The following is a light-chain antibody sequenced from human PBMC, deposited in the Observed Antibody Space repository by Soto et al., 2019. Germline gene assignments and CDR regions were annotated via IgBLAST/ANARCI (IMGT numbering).Light chain of an antibody. CDR3: QQRSNWPRT. CDR1: QSVSSY. CDR2: DAS. Sequence: EIVLTQSPATLSLSPGERATLSCRASQSVSSYLAWYQQKPGKAPRLLIYDASHRATGIPARFSGSGSGTDFTLTISSLEPEDFAVYYCQQRSNWPRTFGQGIKREIK. V-gene: IGKV3-11*01. J-gene: IGKJ2*01.